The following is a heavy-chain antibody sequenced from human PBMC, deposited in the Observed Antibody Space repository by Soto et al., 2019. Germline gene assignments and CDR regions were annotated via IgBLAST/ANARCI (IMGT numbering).Heavy chain of an antibody. V-gene: IGHV4-39*01. J-gene: IGHJ5*02. CDR3: ARQGSGLNWFDP. CDR1: GGSISSSSYY. D-gene: IGHD3-3*01. CDR2: IYYSGST. Sequence: QLQLQESGPGLVKPSETLSLTCTVSGGSISSSSYYWGWIRQPPGKGLEWLGSIYYSGSTYYNPSHKRRVTIPVDTSKNQFSLKLSSVTAADTAVYYCARQGSGLNWFDPWGQGTLVTVSS.